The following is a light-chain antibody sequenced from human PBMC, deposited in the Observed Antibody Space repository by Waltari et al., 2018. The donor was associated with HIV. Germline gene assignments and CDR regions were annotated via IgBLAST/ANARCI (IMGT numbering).Light chain of an antibody. V-gene: IGLV1-44*01. CDR2: SNK. J-gene: IGLJ1*01. CDR1: SSNIGSNT. Sequence: QSVLTQPPSASGTPGQRVTISCSGSSSNIGSNTVNWYQQVPGTAPKLLIYSNKPRPSWVPDRFSGSKSGTSASLAISGLQSEDEADYYCAAWDDSLSGYVFGIGTKVTVL. CDR3: AAWDDSLSGYV.